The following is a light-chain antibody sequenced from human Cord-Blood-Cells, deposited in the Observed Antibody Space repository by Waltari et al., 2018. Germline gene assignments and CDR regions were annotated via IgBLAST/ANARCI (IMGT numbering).Light chain of an antibody. CDR1: KLGDQY. J-gene: IGLJ2*01. CDR3: QAWDSSTVV. V-gene: IGLV3-1*01. CDR2: QDS. Sequence: SYELTQPPSVSVSPGQTASITCSGDKLGDQYACWYQQKPGQSPVLVIYQDSKRPSGSPDRFSGSNSGNTATLTISGTQAMDEADYYGQAWDSSTVVFGGGTKLTVL.